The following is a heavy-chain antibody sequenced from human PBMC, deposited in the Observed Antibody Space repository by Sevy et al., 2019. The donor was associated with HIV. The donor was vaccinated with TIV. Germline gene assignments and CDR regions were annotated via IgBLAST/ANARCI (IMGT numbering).Heavy chain of an antibody. CDR3: TTGETTVIPYYYYGMDV. V-gene: IGHV3-15*07. CDR2: IKSKTDGGTT. J-gene: IGHJ6*02. Sequence: GGSLRLSCAASGFTFSNAWMNWVRQAPGKGLEWVGRIKSKTDGGTTDYAAPVKGRFTISRDDSKNTLYLKMNSLKTEDTAVYYCTTGETTVIPYYYYGMDVWGQGTTVTVSS. CDR1: GFTFSNAW. D-gene: IGHD4-17*01.